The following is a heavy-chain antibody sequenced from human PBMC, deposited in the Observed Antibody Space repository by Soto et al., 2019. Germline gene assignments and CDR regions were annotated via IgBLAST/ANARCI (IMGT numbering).Heavy chain of an antibody. CDR3: ARADIVLMAYSNWFDP. CDR2: ISAYNGNT. D-gene: IGHD2-8*01. V-gene: IGHV1-18*01. J-gene: IGHJ5*02. CDR1: GYTFTSYG. Sequence: QVQLVQSGAEVKKPGASVKVSCKASGYTFTSYGISWVRQAPGQGLEWMGWISAYNGNTNYAQKLRGRVTMTTDTSTSTAYMELRSLRSDDTAVYYCARADIVLMAYSNWFDPWGQGTLVTVSS.